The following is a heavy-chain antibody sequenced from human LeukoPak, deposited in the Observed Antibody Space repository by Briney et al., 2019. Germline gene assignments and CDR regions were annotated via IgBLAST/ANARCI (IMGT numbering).Heavy chain of an antibody. Sequence: GRSLRLSCAASGFTFSSYAMHWVRQAPGKGLEWVAVISYDGSNKYYADSVKGRFTISRDNSKNTLYLQMNSLRAEDTAVYYWARNDRPYSSGWSYYFDYWGQGTLVTVSS. D-gene: IGHD6-19*01. J-gene: IGHJ4*02. V-gene: IGHV3-30*04. CDR2: ISYDGSNK. CDR3: ARNDRPYSSGWSYYFDY. CDR1: GFTFSSYA.